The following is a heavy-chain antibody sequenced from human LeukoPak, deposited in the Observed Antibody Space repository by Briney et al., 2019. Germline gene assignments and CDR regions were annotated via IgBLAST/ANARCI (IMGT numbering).Heavy chain of an antibody. CDR1: GGSISSYY. CDR3: ARARGYCSSTSCTYYYYYMDV. D-gene: IGHD2-2*01. Sequence: PSETLSLTCTVSGGSISSYYWSWIRQPAGKGLEWIGRIYTSGSTNYNPSLKSRVTISVDTSKNQFSLKLSSVTAADTAVYYCARARGYCSSTSCTYYYYYMDVWGKGTTVTVSS. V-gene: IGHV4-4*07. CDR2: IYTSGST. J-gene: IGHJ6*03.